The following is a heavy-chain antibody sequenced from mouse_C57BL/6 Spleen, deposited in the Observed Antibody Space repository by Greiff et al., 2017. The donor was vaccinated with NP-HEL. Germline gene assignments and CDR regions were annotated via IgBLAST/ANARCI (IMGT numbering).Heavy chain of an antibody. V-gene: IGHV5-17*01. CDR2: ISSGSSTI. J-gene: IGHJ4*01. Sequence: EVKLMESGGGLVKPGGSLKLSCAASGFTFSDYGMHWVRQAPEQGLEWVAYISSGSSTIYYADTVKGRFTISRDNAKNTLFLQMTRLRSEDTAMYYCARTTVPHAMDYWGQGTSVTVSS. D-gene: IGHD1-1*01. CDR3: ARTTVPHAMDY. CDR1: GFTFSDYG.